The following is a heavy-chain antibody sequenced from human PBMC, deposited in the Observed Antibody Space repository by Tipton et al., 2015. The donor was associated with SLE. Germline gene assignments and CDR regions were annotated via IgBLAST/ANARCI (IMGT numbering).Heavy chain of an antibody. V-gene: IGHV4-38-2*01. D-gene: IGHD5-12*01. CDR1: GHSISTDYY. Sequence: LRLSCAVSGHSISTDYYWGWIRQPPGKGLEWFGSIYHSGTIYYNPSLKSRVTISVDTSKNQFSLKLSSVTAADTAVYYCARQVAQGTWAFDYWGQGTLVTVSS. CDR2: IYHSGTI. CDR3: ARQVAQGTWAFDY. J-gene: IGHJ4*02.